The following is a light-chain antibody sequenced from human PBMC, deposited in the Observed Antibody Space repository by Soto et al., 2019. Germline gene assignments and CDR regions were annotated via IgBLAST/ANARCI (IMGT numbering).Light chain of an antibody. J-gene: IGKJ1*01. V-gene: IGKV3-20*01. Sequence: DSVLTQSPGILSLSPGERATLSCRASQSLTSSYLAWYQQKPGQAPRLLIYAASRRATGIPDRFSGSGSGTDFSLIISRLEPEDSAVYYCQYYDTSPAWTFGQGTRVEIK. CDR1: QSLTSSY. CDR2: AAS. CDR3: QYYDTSPAWT.